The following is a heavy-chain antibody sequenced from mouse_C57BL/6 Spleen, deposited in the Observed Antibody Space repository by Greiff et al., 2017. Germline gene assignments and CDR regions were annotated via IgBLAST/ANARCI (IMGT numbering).Heavy chain of an antibody. J-gene: IGHJ3*01. V-gene: IGHV1-9*01. Sequence: VQLQQSGAELMKPGASVKLSCKATGYTFTGYWIEWVKQRPGHGLEWIGEILPGSGSTNYNVKFKGKATFTADTSSNTAYMQLSSLTTEDSAIYYCAAGGYDYGFAYWGQGTLVTVSA. D-gene: IGHD2-4*01. CDR3: AAGGYDYGFAY. CDR1: GYTFTGYW. CDR2: ILPGSGST.